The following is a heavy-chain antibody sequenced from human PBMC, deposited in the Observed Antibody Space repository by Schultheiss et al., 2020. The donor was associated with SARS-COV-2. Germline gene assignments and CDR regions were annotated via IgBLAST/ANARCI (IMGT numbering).Heavy chain of an antibody. Sequence: GGSLRLSCAASGFTFSSYAMSWVRQAPGKGLEWVANIKKDGSEKYYVDSVKGRFTISRDNAKNSLYLQMSSLRAEDTAVYYCVKDRVGEFDYWGQGTLVTVSS. D-gene: IGHD3-16*01. CDR1: GFTFSSYA. J-gene: IGHJ4*02. V-gene: IGHV3-7*01. CDR3: VKDRVGEFDY. CDR2: IKKDGSEK.